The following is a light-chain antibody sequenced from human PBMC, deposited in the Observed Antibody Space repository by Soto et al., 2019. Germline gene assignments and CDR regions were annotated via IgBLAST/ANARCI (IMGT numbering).Light chain of an antibody. CDR1: QSVSSN. CDR3: QQYNNWSWT. V-gene: IGKV3-15*01. CDR2: GAS. J-gene: IGKJ1*01. Sequence: EIMLTQSPGTLSLSPGERATLSCRASQSVSSNLAWYQQKPGQAPRLLIYGASTRATGIPARFSGSGSGTEFTLTISSLQSEDFAVYYCQQYNNWSWTFGQGTKVDIK.